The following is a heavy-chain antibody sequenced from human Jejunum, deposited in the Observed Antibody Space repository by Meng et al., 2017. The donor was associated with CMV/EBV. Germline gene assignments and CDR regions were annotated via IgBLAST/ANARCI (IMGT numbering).Heavy chain of an antibody. Sequence: GFTFSDYWMHWVRQAPGKGLVWVSRINSDGIATNYADSVKGRFTISRDNAKNTLFLQMDGLRAEDTALYYCARGFGTEFYSPPYYWSQGTLVTVSS. V-gene: IGHV3-74*01. D-gene: IGHD4-11*01. CDR3: ARGFGTEFYSPPYY. CDR2: INSDGIAT. J-gene: IGHJ4*02. CDR1: GFTFSDYW.